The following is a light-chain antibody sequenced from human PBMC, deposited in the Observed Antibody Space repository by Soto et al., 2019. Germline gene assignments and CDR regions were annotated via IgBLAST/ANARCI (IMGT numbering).Light chain of an antibody. CDR2: GSS. Sequence: DIPMTQSPSSLSTSVGDRVTITCRTSQSVRTYLNWYQQKPGKPPKLLISGSSRLQGGVPSRFSGSGSGTDFTLIISSLQPEDVATYYCQQGYSSPRAFGQGTKLEIK. V-gene: IGKV1-39*01. CDR1: QSVRTY. CDR3: QQGYSSPRA. J-gene: IGKJ2*01.